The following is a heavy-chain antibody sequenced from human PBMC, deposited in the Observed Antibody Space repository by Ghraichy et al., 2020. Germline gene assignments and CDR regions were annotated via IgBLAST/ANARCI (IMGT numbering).Heavy chain of an antibody. CDR3: ARPIWELPANDAFDI. J-gene: IGHJ3*02. D-gene: IGHD1-26*01. CDR1: GGSISSSSYY. V-gene: IGHV4-39*01. Sequence: SETLSLTCTVSGGSISSSSYYWGWIRQPPGKGLEWIGSIYYSGSTYYNPSLKSRVTISVDTSKNQFSLKLSSVTAADTAVYYCARPIWELPANDAFDIWGQGTMVTVSS. CDR2: IYYSGST.